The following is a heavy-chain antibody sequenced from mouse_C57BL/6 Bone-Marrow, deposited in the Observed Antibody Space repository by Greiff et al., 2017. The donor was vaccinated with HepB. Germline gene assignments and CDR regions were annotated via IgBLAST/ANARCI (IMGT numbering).Heavy chain of an antibody. CDR3: ARLAVLMVTTYFGV. J-gene: IGHJ1*03. D-gene: IGHD2-3*01. CDR1: GYTFTSYW. V-gene: IGHV1-69*01. CDR2: IDPSDSYT. Sequence: QVQLQQSGAELVMPGASVKLSCKASGYTFTSYWMHWVKQRPGQGLEWIGEIDPSDSYTNYNQKFKGKSTLTVDKSSSTAYMQLSSLTSEDSAVYYCARLAVLMVTTYFGVWGTGTTVTVSS.